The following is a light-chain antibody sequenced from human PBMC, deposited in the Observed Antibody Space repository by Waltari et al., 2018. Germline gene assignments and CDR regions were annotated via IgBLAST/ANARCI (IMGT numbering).Light chain of an antibody. J-gene: IGKJ4*01. Sequence: EIVLTQSPATLSLSPGERATLSCRASQSFSSSYLAWDQQKPGQAPRLLIYGASTRATGIPDRFSASGSGTDFTLTISRLEPEDFAVYYCQRYGSSFTFGGGTKVDIK. CDR1: QSFSSSY. CDR3: QRYGSSFT. CDR2: GAS. V-gene: IGKV3-20*01.